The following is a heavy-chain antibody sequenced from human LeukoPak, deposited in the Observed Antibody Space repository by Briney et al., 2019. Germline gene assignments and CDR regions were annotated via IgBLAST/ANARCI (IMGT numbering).Heavy chain of an antibody. Sequence: GXXRXXXGRIIPIFGTAKYAQKFQGRVTITTDESTSTAYMELSSLRSEDTAVYYCARVPSSSDWFDPWGQGTLVTVSS. CDR2: IIPIFGTA. D-gene: IGHD6-13*01. CDR3: ARVPSSSDWFDP. J-gene: IGHJ5*02. V-gene: IGHV1-69*05.